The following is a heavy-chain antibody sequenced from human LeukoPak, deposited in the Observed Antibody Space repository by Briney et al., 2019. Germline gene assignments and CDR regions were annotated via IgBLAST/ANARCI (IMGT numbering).Heavy chain of an antibody. D-gene: IGHD3-10*01. V-gene: IGHV1-18*04. J-gene: IGHJ4*02. CDR3: VTGRSGRYYNPQYYFDY. CDR2: ISAYNGNT. Sequence: GASVKVSCKASGYSFTSYYMHWVRQAPGQGLEWMGWISAYNGNTNYAQKLQGRVTMTTDTSTSTAYMELRSLRSDDTAVYYCVTGRSGRYYNPQYYFDYWGQGTLVTVSS. CDR1: GYSFTSYY.